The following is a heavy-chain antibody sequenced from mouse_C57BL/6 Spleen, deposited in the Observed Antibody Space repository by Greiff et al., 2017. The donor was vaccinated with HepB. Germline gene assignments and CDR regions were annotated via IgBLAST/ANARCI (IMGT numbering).Heavy chain of an antibody. D-gene: IGHD1-1*01. CDR1: GFTFSNYW. CDR3: TPYYYGSSYAFDV. CDR2: IRLKSDNYAT. V-gene: IGHV6-3*01. J-gene: IGHJ1*03. Sequence: EVKVEESGGGLVQPGGSMKLSCVASGFTFSNYWMNWVRQSPEKGLEWVAQIRLKSDNYATHYAESVKGRFTISRDDSKSSVYLQMNNLRAEDTGIYYCTPYYYGSSYAFDVWGTGTTVTVSS.